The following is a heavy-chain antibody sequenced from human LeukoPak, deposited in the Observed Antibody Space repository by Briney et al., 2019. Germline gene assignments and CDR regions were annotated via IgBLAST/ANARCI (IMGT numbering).Heavy chain of an antibody. CDR1: GFTFSSFA. Sequence: GGSLRLSCAASGFTFSSFAMSWVRQAPGKGLEWVSAISGSGGSTYYADSVKGRFTISRDNAKNSLYLQMNSLRAEDTAVYYCARADYYDSSGPSDAFDIWGQGTMVTVSS. CDR2: ISGSGGST. V-gene: IGHV3-23*01. CDR3: ARADYYDSSGPSDAFDI. D-gene: IGHD3-22*01. J-gene: IGHJ3*02.